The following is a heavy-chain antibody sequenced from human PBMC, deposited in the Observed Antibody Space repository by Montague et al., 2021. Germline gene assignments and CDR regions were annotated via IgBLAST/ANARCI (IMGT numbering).Heavy chain of an antibody. J-gene: IGHJ4*02. CDR3: ARGWVATIPHMDN. V-gene: IGHV6-1*01. D-gene: IGHD5-12*01. Sequence: CAISGDSVAGDRVTRNRIRHSPSLELHCVVGTYHMPKWHNDYAVSVKSRITINPDTSKNQFSLQLKSVTPEDTAVYYCARGWVATIPHMDNWGQESLVIVSS. CDR1: GDSVAGDRVT. CDR2: TYHMPKWHN.